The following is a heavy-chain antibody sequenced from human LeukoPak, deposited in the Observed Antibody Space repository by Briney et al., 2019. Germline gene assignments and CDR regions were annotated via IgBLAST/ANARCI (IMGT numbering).Heavy chain of an antibody. D-gene: IGHD5-24*01. Sequence: MTSETLSLTCTVSSGSISSGGYYWSWIRQHPGKGLEWIGYIYYSGSTYYNPSLKSRGTISVDTSKNQFSLKLSSVTAADTAVYYCARGDGYNPQYWGQGTLVTVSS. J-gene: IGHJ4*02. V-gene: IGHV4-31*03. CDR3: ARGDGYNPQY. CDR2: IYYSGST. CDR1: SGSISSGGYY.